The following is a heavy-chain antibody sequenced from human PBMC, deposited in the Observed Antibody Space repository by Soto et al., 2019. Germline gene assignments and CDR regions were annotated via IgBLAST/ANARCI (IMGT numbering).Heavy chain of an antibody. CDR1: GYTFTGYY. Sequence: ASVKVSCKASGYTFTGYYMHWVRQAPGQGLEWMGWINPNSGGTNYAQKFQGWVTMTRDTSISTAYMELSRLRSDDTAVYYCARDIGYYYDSSGYLVFDYWGQGTLVTVS. CDR2: INPNSGGT. CDR3: ARDIGYYYDSSGYLVFDY. V-gene: IGHV1-2*04. J-gene: IGHJ4*02. D-gene: IGHD3-22*01.